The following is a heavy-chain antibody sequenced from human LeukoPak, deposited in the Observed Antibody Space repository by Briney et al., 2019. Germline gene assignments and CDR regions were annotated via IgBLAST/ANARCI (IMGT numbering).Heavy chain of an antibody. CDR2: IYYSGST. Sequence: APETLSLTCTVSGGSISSSSYYWGWIRQPPGKGLEWIGSIYYSGSTYYNPSLKSRVTISVDTSKNQFSLKLSSVTAADTAVYYCARNRRIVATICVWFDPWGQGTLVTVSS. CDR3: ARNRRIVATICVWFDP. CDR1: GGSISSSSYY. V-gene: IGHV4-39*07. J-gene: IGHJ5*02. D-gene: IGHD5-12*01.